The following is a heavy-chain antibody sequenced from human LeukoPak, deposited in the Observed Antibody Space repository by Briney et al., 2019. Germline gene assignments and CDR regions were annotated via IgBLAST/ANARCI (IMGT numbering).Heavy chain of an antibody. V-gene: IGHV3-7*03. J-gene: IGHJ6*02. Sequence: GGSLRLSCAASGFTFSNYAMSWVRQAPGRGPEWVANVNRDGSETYYLDSVKGRFTISKDNAKNSLYLQMNSLRAEDTALYHCARNNGMDVWGQGTTVIVSS. CDR2: VNRDGSET. CDR1: GFTFSNYA. CDR3: ARNNGMDV.